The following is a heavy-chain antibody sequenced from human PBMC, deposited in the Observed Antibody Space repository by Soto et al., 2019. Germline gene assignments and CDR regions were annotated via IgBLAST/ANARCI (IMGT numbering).Heavy chain of an antibody. CDR2: ISGSGGNI. CDR1: GFTFSHHS. D-gene: IGHD2-15*01. J-gene: IGHJ4*02. Sequence: GGSLRLSCSGSGFTFSHHSLCWVRQPPGKGLQCVSSISGSGGNIYYAESVKGRFTISRDNSKNTLYLQMTSLSSEDSAVYYCVKVSGYCTGGGCFSYFDYWGQGTPVTVSS. CDR3: VKVSGYCTGGGCFSYFDY. V-gene: IGHV3-64D*06.